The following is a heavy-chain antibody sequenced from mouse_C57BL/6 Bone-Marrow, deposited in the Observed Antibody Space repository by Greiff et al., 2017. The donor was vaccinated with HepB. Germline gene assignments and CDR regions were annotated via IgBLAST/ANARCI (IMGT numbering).Heavy chain of an antibody. J-gene: IGHJ1*03. CDR3: AREDYDGDWYFDV. CDR2: INYDGSST. V-gene: IGHV5-16*01. D-gene: IGHD2-4*01. CDR1: GFTFSDYY. Sequence: EVQLQESEGGLVQPGSSMKLSCTASGFTFSDYYMAWVRQVPEKGLEWVANINYDGSSTYYLDSLKSRFIISRDNAKNILYLQMSSLKSEDTATYYCAREDYDGDWYFDVWGTGTTVTVSS.